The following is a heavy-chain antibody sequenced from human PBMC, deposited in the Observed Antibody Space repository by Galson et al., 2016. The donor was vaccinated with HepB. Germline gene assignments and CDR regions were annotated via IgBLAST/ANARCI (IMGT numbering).Heavy chain of an antibody. CDR3: ANLQVGAITKGFEI. Sequence: ETLSLTCNVSGGSISNRSYFWAWIRQPPGKGLEWIATIYYSGKTYYSPSLQSRVTISVDTSKNQFALILTSVSAADTAVYYCANLQVGAITKGFEIWGQGTMVTVSS. D-gene: IGHD1-26*01. J-gene: IGHJ3*02. CDR2: IYYSGKT. V-gene: IGHV4-39*01. CDR1: GGSISNRSYF.